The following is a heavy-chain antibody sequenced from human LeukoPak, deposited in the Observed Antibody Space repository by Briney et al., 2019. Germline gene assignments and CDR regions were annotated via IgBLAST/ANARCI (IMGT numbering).Heavy chain of an antibody. CDR2: IYYSGST. CDR1: GGSISSSSYY. CDR3: ARHSPVGIYYFDY. J-gene: IGHJ4*02. V-gene: IGHV4-39*01. D-gene: IGHD1-26*01. Sequence: SETLSLTCTVSGGSISSSSYYWGWIRQPPGKGLEWIGSIYYSGSTYYNPSLKSRVTISVDTTKNQFSLKLSSVTAADTAVYYCARHSPVGIYYFDYWGQGTLVTVSS.